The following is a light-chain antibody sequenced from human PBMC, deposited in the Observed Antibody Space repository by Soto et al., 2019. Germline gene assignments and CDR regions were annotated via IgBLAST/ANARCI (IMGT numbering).Light chain of an antibody. Sequence: DIQMTQSPSPLSASVGDRVTITCRASQSISSWLAWYQQKPGKAPKLLLYKASSLESGVPSRFSGSGSGTAFTLTISSLQPDDFANYDCQQYNSYPTFGGGTKVESK. J-gene: IGKJ4*01. V-gene: IGKV1-5*03. CDR1: QSISSW. CDR3: QQYNSYPT. CDR2: KAS.